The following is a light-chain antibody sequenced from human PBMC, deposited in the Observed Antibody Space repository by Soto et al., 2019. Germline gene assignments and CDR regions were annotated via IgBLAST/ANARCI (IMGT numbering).Light chain of an antibody. J-gene: IGLJ3*02. CDR3: QSNDSSLVAWV. V-gene: IGLV1-40*01. Sequence: QSVLTQPPSVSGAPGQRVTIPCTGNSSNLGTGYDVNWYQQLPQTAPKLLIYGNINRPSGVPDRFSGSKSGTSASLAITGIQAEDEADYFCQSNDSSLVAWVFGGGTKPTVL. CDR1: SSNLGTGYD. CDR2: GNI.